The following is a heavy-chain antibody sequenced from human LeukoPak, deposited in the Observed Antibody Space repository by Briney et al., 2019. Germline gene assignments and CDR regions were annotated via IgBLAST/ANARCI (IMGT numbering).Heavy chain of an antibody. J-gene: IGHJ4*02. CDR3: ARGLITVAGFIDY. V-gene: IGHV1-46*01. Sequence: ASVKVSCKASGYTFTSYYIHWLRQAPGQGLEWMGIINPSGGSTTYAQKFQGRVALTTDTSTSTAFMELSSLTSEDTAVYYCARGLITVAGFIDYWGQGTLATVSS. D-gene: IGHD6-19*01. CDR1: GYTFTSYY. CDR2: INPSGGST.